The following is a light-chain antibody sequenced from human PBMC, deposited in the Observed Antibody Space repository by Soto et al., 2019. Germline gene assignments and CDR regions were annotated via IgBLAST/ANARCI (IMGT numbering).Light chain of an antibody. V-gene: IGLV2-23*01. CDR2: EGS. CDR1: SSDVGSYNL. J-gene: IGLJ1*01. CDR3: CSYAGSSTYYV. Sequence: QSVLTQPASVSGSPGQSITISCTGTSSDVGSYNLVSWCQQHPGKAPKLMIYEGSKRSSGVSNRFSGSQSDNTASLTISGLQAEDEADYYCCSYAGSSTYYVFGTGTKVTVL.